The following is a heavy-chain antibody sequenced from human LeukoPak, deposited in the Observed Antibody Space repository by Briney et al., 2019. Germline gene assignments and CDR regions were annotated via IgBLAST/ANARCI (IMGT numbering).Heavy chain of an antibody. CDR3: ATRPAGSTWYGVFDY. D-gene: IGHD6-13*01. CDR2: FFNGGTT. J-gene: IGHJ4*02. V-gene: IGHV4-59*01. Sequence: YFFNGGTTNYNPSLKSRVTMSVDTSRDQFSLRLTSVTAADTAIYYCATRPAGSTWYGVFDYWSQGTLVTVSS.